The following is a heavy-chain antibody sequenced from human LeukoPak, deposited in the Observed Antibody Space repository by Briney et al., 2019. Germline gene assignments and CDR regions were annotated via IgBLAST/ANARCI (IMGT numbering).Heavy chain of an antibody. Sequence: SETLSLTCAVYGGSFSGYYWSWIRQPPGKGLEWIGSIYHSGSTYYNPSLKSRVTISVDTSKNQFSLKLSSVTAADTAVYYCARIDGGYSTQTPRWFDPWGQGTLVTVSS. CDR2: IYHSGST. CDR3: ARIDGGYSTQTPRWFDP. J-gene: IGHJ5*02. D-gene: IGHD2-2*01. CDR1: GGSFSGYY. V-gene: IGHV4-34*01.